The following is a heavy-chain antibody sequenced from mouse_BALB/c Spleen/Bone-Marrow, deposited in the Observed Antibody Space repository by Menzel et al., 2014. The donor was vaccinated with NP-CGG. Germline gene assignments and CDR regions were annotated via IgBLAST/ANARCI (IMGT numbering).Heavy chain of an antibody. V-gene: IGHV14-4*02. J-gene: IGHJ4*01. CDR2: IDPENGDT. D-gene: IGHD2-14*01. CDR1: VFNTKDSS. CDR3: NAREYRGEDYARDY. Sequence: EAQLQQSGAELVRSGASVKLSCTASVFNTKDSSMHWVKQRPEHVLEWMGWIDPENGDTEYAPKFQGKATMTADTSSNTAYLQLLSLTSADPAVYDCNAREYRGEDYARDYWGQGTS.